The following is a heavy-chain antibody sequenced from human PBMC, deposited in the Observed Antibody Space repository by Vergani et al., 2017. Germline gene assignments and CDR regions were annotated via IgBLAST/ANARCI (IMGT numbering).Heavy chain of an antibody. D-gene: IGHD2-2*02. CDR3: ATIGYRRWGYYFDY. Sequence: QVQLQESGPGLVKPSQTLSLTCSVSGSAVNSGSNFWTWIRQPAGKGLEWIGRTSTDGSTNYNPSLKSRVTVSVDTSKTQISLRLTSVTAEDTAVYYCATIGYRRWGYYFDYWGQGILVTVSS. CDR1: GSAVNSGSNF. CDR2: TSTDGST. V-gene: IGHV4-61*02. J-gene: IGHJ4*02.